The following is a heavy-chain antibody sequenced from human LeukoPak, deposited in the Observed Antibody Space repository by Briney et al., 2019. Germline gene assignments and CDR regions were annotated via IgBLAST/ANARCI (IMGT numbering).Heavy chain of an antibody. CDR1: GLIASSSY. V-gene: IGHV3-53*01. Sequence: PGGSLILSYASSGLIASSSYMRWVRQAPGKGLEWVSIIYSSGSAYYAESVKGRFTISRDDSKNTLDLQMNSLRAEDTAVYYCAGYGGNSPHDAFDIWGQGTMVTVSS. CDR2: IYSSGSA. D-gene: IGHD4-23*01. CDR3: AGYGGNSPHDAFDI. J-gene: IGHJ3*02.